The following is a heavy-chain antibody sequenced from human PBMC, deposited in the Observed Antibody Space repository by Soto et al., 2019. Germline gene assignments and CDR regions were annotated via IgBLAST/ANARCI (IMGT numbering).Heavy chain of an antibody. D-gene: IGHD3-10*01. CDR2: LSGTGDSA. CDR1: GFTFGSYA. CDR3: ARDNGNYGSGSFAH. Sequence: EVQLLESGGGLVQPGGSLRLSCAASGFTFGSYALSWVRQAPGKGLEWVSALSGTGDSADYANSVKGRFTISSDDSKTTLYLVMSSLRVEDTAIYYCARDNGNYGSGSFAHWGQGTLVSVSS. V-gene: IGHV3-23*01. J-gene: IGHJ4*02.